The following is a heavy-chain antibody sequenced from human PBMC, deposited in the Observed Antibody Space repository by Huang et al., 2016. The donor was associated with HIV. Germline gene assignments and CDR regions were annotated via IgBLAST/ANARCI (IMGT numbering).Heavy chain of an antibody. J-gene: IGHJ5*02. V-gene: IGHV4-59*01. CDR2: IYYSGST. CDR3: ASASIAARRWFDP. CDR1: GGSMSSYS. D-gene: IGHD6-6*01. Sequence: QVQLQESGTGLVKPSETLSLTCTFSGGSMSSYSWSWIRQPPGKGLEWLGYIYYSGSTTNNPSLKSRVTISVDTSKNQFSRRLSSVTAADTAVYYCASASIAARRWFDPWGQGSLVTVSS.